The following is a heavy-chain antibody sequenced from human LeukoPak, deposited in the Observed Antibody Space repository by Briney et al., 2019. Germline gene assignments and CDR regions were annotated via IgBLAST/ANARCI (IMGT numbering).Heavy chain of an antibody. D-gene: IGHD3-10*01. J-gene: IGHJ4*02. V-gene: IGHV3-30-3*01. CDR1: GFTFSSYA. CDR3: ASLTGSGSYYPDY. CDR2: ISYDGSNK. Sequence: AGGSLRLSCAASGFTFSSYAMHWVRQAPGKGLEWVAVISYDGSNKYYADSVKGRFTISRDNSKNTLYLQMNSLRAEDTAVYYCASLTGSGSYYPDYWGQGTLVTVSS.